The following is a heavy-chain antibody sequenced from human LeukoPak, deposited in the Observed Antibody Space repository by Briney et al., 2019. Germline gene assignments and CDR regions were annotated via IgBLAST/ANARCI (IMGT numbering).Heavy chain of an antibody. CDR2: ISSSSSYI. V-gene: IGHV3-21*01. Sequence: GGSLRLSCAASGFTFSSYSMNWVRQAPGKGLEWVSSISSSSSYIYYADSVKGRFTISRDNAKNSLYLQMNSLRAEDTAVYYCARSPWGKGDYFDYWGQGTLVTVSS. D-gene: IGHD3-16*01. CDR3: ARSPWGKGDYFDY. CDR1: GFTFSSYS. J-gene: IGHJ4*02.